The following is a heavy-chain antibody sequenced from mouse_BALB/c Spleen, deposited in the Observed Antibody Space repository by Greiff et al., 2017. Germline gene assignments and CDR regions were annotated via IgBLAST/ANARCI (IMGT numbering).Heavy chain of an antibody. CDR1: GFSLTGYG. CDR3: ARDGNYGYYYAMDY. V-gene: IGHV2-6-7*01. Sequence: VQLVESGPGLVAPSQSLSITCTVSGFSLTGYGVNWVRQPPGKGLEWLGMIWGDGSTDYNSALKPRLSISKDNSKSQVFLKMNSLQTDDTARYYCARDGNYGYYYAMDYWGQGTSVTVSS. J-gene: IGHJ4*01. D-gene: IGHD2-1*01. CDR2: IWGDGST.